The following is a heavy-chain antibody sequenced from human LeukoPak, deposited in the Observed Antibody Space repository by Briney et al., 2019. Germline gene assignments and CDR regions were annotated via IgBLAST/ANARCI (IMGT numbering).Heavy chain of an antibody. CDR1: GFAFSNTG. CDR3: ARDAGGAWPFDY. Sequence: GGSLTLSCAASGFAFSNTGMTWVRQAPGRGLEWVSTISPTGEGTHYADSVKGRFTISRDNSKNTLSLEMNSLRADDTATYYCARDAGGAWPFDYWGQGTRVLVSS. J-gene: IGHJ4*02. D-gene: IGHD4-17*01. V-gene: IGHV3-23*01. CDR2: ISPTGEGT.